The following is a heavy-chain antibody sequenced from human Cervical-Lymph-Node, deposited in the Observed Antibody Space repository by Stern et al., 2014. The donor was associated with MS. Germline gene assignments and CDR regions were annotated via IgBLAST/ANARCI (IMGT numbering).Heavy chain of an antibody. CDR3: ARHRQQTLYGMDV. V-gene: IGHV5-51*01. D-gene: IGHD6-13*01. J-gene: IGHJ6*02. CDR1: GYTFTNYW. Sequence: VQLVQSGAEVKKPGASLKISCKGSGYTFTNYWISWVRQTPGKGLEWMGFIYPGASDTRYSPSFQGRVTISADKSISTAYLQWSSLKASDTAMYYCARHRQQTLYGMDVWGQGTTVTVSS. CDR2: IYPGASDT.